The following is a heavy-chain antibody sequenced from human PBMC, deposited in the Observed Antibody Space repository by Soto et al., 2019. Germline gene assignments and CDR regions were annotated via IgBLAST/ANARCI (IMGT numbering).Heavy chain of an antibody. CDR3: ARGGSSTTYYYYMDV. Sequence: EVQLVESGGGLVQPGGSRRLSCAASGFTVSSNYMSWVRQAPGKGLEWVSVIYSGGSTYYADSVKGRFTISRDNSKNTLYLQMNSLRAEDTAVYYCARGGSSTTYYYYMDVWGKGTTVTVSS. J-gene: IGHJ6*03. CDR2: IYSGGST. V-gene: IGHV3-66*01. D-gene: IGHD2-2*01. CDR1: GFTVSSNY.